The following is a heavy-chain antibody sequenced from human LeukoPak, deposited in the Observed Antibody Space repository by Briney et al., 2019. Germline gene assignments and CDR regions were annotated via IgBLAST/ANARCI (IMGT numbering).Heavy chain of an antibody. CDR2: IYTSGST. V-gene: IGHV4-61*02. D-gene: IGHD2-15*01. CDR3: ARIAMVAATQWFDP. Sequence: SETLSLTCTGSGGSISSGSYYWSWIRQPAGKGLEWIGRIYTSGSTNYNPSLKSRVTISVDTSKNQFSLKLSSVTAADTAVYYCARIAMVAATQWFDPWGQGTLVTVSS. CDR1: GGSISSGSYY. J-gene: IGHJ5*02.